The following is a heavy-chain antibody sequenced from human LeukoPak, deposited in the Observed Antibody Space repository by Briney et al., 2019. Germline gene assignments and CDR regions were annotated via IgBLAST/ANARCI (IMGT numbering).Heavy chain of an antibody. J-gene: IGHJ6*03. CDR3: AGAISGTTVFYYYYYMDV. Sequence: SETLSLTCTVSGGSISSGGYYWSWIRQHPGKGLEWIGYIYYSGSTYYNPSLKSRVTLSVDTSKNQFSLKLSSVTAADTAVYYCAGAISGTTVFYYYYYMDVWGKGTTVTVSS. D-gene: IGHD1-20*01. CDR1: GGSISSGGYY. V-gene: IGHV4-31*03. CDR2: IYYSGST.